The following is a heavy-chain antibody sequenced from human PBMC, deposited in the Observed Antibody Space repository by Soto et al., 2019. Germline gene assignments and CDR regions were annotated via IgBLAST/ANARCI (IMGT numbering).Heavy chain of an antibody. D-gene: IGHD6-13*01. CDR1: GGSIGNSY. Sequence: QVQLQESGPGLVKPSETLSLTCTVSGGSIGNSYWSWIRQSPGKGLEWIGYIYYSGSSNYNPSLKSRVSXXVXXSKNQFSLKLSSVTAADTAVYYCARHSSSWPIFDYWGQGTLVIVSS. CDR3: ARHSSSWPIFDY. V-gene: IGHV4-59*08. CDR2: IYYSGSS. J-gene: IGHJ4*02.